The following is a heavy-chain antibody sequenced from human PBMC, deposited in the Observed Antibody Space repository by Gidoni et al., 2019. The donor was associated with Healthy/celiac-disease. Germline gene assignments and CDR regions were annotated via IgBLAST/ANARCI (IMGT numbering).Heavy chain of an antibody. CDR3: ARGGGYCSGGSCSPENWYFDL. Sequence: QVQLQESGPGLVTPSQTLSLTCTVSGGSISRGDYYWSWIRQPPGKGLEWIGYIYYRGSTYYNPSLKSRVTISVDTSKNQFSLKLSSVTAADTAVYYCARGGGYCSGGSCSPENWYFDLWGRGTLVTVSS. V-gene: IGHV4-30-4*01. CDR2: IYYRGST. CDR1: GGSISRGDYY. D-gene: IGHD2-15*01. J-gene: IGHJ2*01.